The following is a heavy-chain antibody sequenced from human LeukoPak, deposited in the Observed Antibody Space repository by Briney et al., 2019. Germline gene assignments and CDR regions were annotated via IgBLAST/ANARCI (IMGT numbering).Heavy chain of an antibody. J-gene: IGHJ4*02. D-gene: IGHD4-17*01. Sequence: SETLSLTCTVSGGSISSGGYYWSWIRQHPGKGLEWFGYIYYSGSTYYNPSLKSRVAISVDTSKNQFSLKLSSVTAADTAVYYCARGDLSGDYFDYWGQGTLVTVSS. CDR2: IYYSGST. CDR1: GGSISSGGYY. CDR3: ARGDLSGDYFDY. V-gene: IGHV4-31*03.